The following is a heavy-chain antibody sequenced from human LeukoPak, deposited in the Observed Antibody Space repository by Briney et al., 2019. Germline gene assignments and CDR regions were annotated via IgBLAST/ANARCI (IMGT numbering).Heavy chain of an antibody. CDR1: GFTFSNYW. CDR3: ARDTYRFDDY. J-gene: IGHJ4*02. Sequence: PGGSLRLSCAASGFTFSNYWMSWVRHAPGNGLEWVASIKEDGSDKYYVDSVKGRFTISRNNARNSLYLQMDSLRADDTAVYYCARDTYRFDDYWGQGTLVTVSS. CDR2: IKEDGSDK. V-gene: IGHV3-7*01.